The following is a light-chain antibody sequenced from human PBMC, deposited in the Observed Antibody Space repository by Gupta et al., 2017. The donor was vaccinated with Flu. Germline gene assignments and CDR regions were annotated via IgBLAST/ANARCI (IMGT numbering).Light chain of an antibody. CDR1: QTIGNN. CDR2: GAS. V-gene: IGKV1-39*01. CDR3: QQSDSTPPS. J-gene: IGKJ2*01. Sequence: SPLSLSASVGDRVSITCQASQTIGNNVNWYQQKVGQAPKLLISGASSLRSGVPSRCSGSGSGTDFILIISSLKAEDFATYYCQQSDSTPPSFGPGTTLDI.